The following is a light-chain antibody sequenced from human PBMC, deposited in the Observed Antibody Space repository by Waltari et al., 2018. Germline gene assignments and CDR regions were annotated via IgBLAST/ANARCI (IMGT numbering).Light chain of an antibody. Sequence: DIQMTQSPSTLSASVGDTVTITCRASQSINIWVAWYQQKPGKAPKLLISKASSSESGVPSRFSGSGFGTEFTLTISSLQPDDFATYYCQQYYSLSTFGQGTNL. CDR3: QQYYSLST. J-gene: IGKJ2*01. V-gene: IGKV1-5*03. CDR2: KAS. CDR1: QSINIW.